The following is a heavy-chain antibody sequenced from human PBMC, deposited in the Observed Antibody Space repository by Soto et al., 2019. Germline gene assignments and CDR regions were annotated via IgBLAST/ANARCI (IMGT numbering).Heavy chain of an antibody. CDR1: GFTLSDAW. D-gene: IGHD3-22*01. CDR2: IKTKTDGGTR. J-gene: IGHJ4*02. V-gene: IGHV3-15*01. CDR3: TTVSHSSSYCHDY. Sequence: EVHLVESGGGLVKPGGSLRLSCAASGFTLSDAWMSWVRQAPGKGLEWVGRIKTKTDGGTRDYAAPVNGRFIFSRDDSKNTLYLQMNSLKTEDTAVYYCTTVSHSSSYCHDYWGQGTLVTVSS.